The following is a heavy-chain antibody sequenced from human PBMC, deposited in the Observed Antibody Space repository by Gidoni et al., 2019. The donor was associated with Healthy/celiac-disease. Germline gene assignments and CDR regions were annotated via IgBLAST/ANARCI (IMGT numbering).Heavy chain of an antibody. D-gene: IGHD3-22*01. CDR1: GYTFTCYY. V-gene: IGHV1-2*02. CDR2: IKPNSGGT. CDR3: AREVSYTMIVVVMRDAGAFDI. Sequence: QVQLVQSGAEVKKPGASVKVSCKASGYTFTCYYMHWVRQAPGQGLEWMGWIKPNSGGTNYAQKFQGRVTMTRDTSISTAYMELSRLRSDDTAVYDCAREVSYTMIVVVMRDAGAFDIWGQGTMVTVSS. J-gene: IGHJ3*02.